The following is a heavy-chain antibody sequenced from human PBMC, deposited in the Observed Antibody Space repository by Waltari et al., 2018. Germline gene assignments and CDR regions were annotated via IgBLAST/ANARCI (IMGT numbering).Heavy chain of an antibody. CDR2: VSYDGTTN. CDR3: ARQKAASGSRSFEFDS. Sequence: VQLVESGGGLVKPGGSLRLSCAASGFTFSSYSMNWVRQAPGKGLEWVGSVSYDGTTNYNSFFKRRVSMSADTSKDQFFLKMTSMTAADTAIYYCARQKAASGSRSFEFDSWGQGTLVTVSS. J-gene: IGHJ4*02. V-gene: IGHV3-30*03. D-gene: IGHD3-10*01. CDR1: GFTFSSYS.